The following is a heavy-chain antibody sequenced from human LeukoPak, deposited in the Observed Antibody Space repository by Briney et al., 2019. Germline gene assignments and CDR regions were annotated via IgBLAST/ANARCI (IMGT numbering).Heavy chain of an antibody. CDR3: ARVGANYYYGMDV. V-gene: IGHV4-61*02. CDR2: IYSSGST. Sequence: SETLSLTCTVSGGSISSGSYYWSWIRQPAGKGLDWIGRIYSSGSTNYHPSLKSRVTISVDTSKTQFSLKLSSVTAADTAVYYCARVGANYYYGMDVWGQGTTVTVSS. CDR1: GGSISSGSYY. D-gene: IGHD1-26*01. J-gene: IGHJ6*02.